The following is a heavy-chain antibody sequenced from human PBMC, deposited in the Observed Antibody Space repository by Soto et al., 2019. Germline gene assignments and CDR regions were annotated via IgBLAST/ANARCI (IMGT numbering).Heavy chain of an antibody. CDR1: GFTFTNYA. Sequence: GGSLRLSCAASGFTFTNYAMSWVRQAPGKGLEWVSLITSGGSTYYADSVKGRFTISRDNSKNTLYLQVNSLRAEDAALFYCATADSSDYYYPYWGQGTRVTVSS. J-gene: IGHJ1*01. CDR3: ATADSSDYYYPY. D-gene: IGHD3-22*01. V-gene: IGHV3-23*01. CDR2: ITSGGST.